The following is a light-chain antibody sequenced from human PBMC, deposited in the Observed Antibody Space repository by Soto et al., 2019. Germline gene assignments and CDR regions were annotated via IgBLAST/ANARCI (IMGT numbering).Light chain of an antibody. CDR2: GAS. V-gene: IGKV3-20*01. J-gene: IGKJ4*01. CDR3: HHYSSPPAT. Sequence: EIVLTQSPGTLSLSPGERATLSCRASQSVRNYLAWYRQKPGQAPRLLIYGASTRAAGIPDRFGGSGSGTDFTLAIGGLEPEDFAMYYCHHYSSPPATFGGGTRVESK. CDR1: QSVRNY.